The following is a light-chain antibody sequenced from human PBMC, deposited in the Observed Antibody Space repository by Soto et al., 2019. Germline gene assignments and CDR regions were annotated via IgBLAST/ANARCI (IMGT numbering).Light chain of an antibody. J-gene: IGKJ3*01. V-gene: IGKV1-27*01. CDR1: QGISNY. Sequence: DIQMTQSPSSLSVSVGDRVTITCRASQGISNYLAWYQQEPGKVPKLLIYAASTLQSGVPSRFSGSGSGTDFTLTISSLQPEDVASYYCQRYGSAPFTFGPGTKVDIK. CDR3: QRYGSAPFT. CDR2: AAS.